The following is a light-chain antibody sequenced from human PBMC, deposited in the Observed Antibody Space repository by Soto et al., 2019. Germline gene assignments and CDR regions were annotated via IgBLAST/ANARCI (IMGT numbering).Light chain of an antibody. CDR1: SSNIGNNY. CDR2: DNF. J-gene: IGLJ2*01. Sequence: QSMLTQPPSVSAAPGQKVTISCSGSSSNIGNNYVSWYQQLPGTAPKVLIYDNFKRPSGIPDRFSGSKSGTSATLGITGLQTGDEADYYCGTWDSGLGAVVFGGGTKLTVL. V-gene: IGLV1-51*01. CDR3: GTWDSGLGAVV.